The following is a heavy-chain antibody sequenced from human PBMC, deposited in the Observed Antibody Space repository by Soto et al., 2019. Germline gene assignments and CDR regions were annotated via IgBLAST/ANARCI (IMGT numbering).Heavy chain of an antibody. CDR3: ASETYNLEPTPYVDY. Sequence: SETLSLTCTVSGCSISSGGYYWSWIRQHPGKGLEWIGYIYYSGSTYYNPSLKSRVTISVDTSKNQFSLKLSSVTAADTAVYYCASETYNLEPTPYVDYWGQGTLVTVS. CDR1: GCSISSGGYY. CDR2: IYYSGST. J-gene: IGHJ4*02. V-gene: IGHV4-31*03. D-gene: IGHD1-1*01.